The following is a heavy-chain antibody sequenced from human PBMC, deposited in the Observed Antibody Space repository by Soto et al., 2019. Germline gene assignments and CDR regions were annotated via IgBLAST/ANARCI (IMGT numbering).Heavy chain of an antibody. CDR3: GKVSTYYYDSTFDF. Sequence: GGSLRLPCAASGCTFRSYGMHWVRQAPGKGLEWVAIISYDGNYKHHADSVKGRFTISRDNSKNTLYLQMNSLRAEDTAVYYCGKVSTYYYDSTFDFWGQGTLVTVSS. CDR2: ISYDGNYK. D-gene: IGHD3-22*01. J-gene: IGHJ4*02. V-gene: IGHV3-30*18. CDR1: GCTFRSYG.